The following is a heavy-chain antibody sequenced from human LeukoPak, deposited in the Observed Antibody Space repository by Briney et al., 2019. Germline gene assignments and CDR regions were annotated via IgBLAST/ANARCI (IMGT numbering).Heavy chain of an antibody. D-gene: IGHD3-10*01. V-gene: IGHV1-24*01. CDR2: FDPEDGET. J-gene: IGHJ4*02. CDR3: ATGYGPMVQGVIIYY. CDR1: AYTLTELS. Sequence: ASVTVSCTVSAYTLTELSMHWVRQAPGKGLEWMGGFDPEDGETIYAQNLQGRVTMTEDTTTDTAYMELSSLRSEDTAVYYCATGYGPMVQGVIIYYWGQGTLVTISS.